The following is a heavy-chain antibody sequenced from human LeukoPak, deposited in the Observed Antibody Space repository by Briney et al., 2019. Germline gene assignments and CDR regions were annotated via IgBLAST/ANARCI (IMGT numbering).Heavy chain of an antibody. V-gene: IGHV1-69*04. CDR3: ASANVYGDYEGYYYGMDV. Sequence: ASVKVSCKASGGTFSSYAISWVRQAPGQGLEWMGRIIPILGIANYAQKFQGRVTITADKSTSTAYMELSSLRSEDTAVYYCASANVYGDYEGYYYGMDVWGQGATVTVSS. CDR1: GGTFSSYA. D-gene: IGHD4-17*01. CDR2: IIPILGIA. J-gene: IGHJ6*02.